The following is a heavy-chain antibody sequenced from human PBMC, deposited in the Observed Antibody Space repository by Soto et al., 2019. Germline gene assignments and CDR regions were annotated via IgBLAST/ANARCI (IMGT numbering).Heavy chain of an antibody. CDR3: ARGRVPAAMGGWFDP. CDR1: GGTFSSYA. CDR2: IIPSVGTA. D-gene: IGHD2-2*01. V-gene: IGHV1-69*01. Sequence: QVQLVQSGAEVKKPGSSVKVSCKASGGTFSSYAISWVRQAPGQGLEWMGGIIPSVGTANYAQKVQGRVTITADESTSTAYMELSSLRSEDTAVYYCARGRVPAAMGGWFDPWGQGTLVTVSS. J-gene: IGHJ5*02.